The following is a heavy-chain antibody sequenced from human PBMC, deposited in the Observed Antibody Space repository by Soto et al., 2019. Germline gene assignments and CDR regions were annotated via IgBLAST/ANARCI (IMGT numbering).Heavy chain of an antibody. V-gene: IGHV3-23*01. CDR3: ANRGYSLRPMNY. D-gene: IGHD5-18*01. Sequence: EVQLLESGGGLVQPGGSLRLSCAASGFTFSSYAMSWVRQAPGKGLEWVSAISGSGGSTYYADSVKGRFTISRDNSKNTLYLQVNRLRAEDTAVYYCANRGYSLRPMNYWGQGTLVTFSS. CDR2: ISGSGGST. CDR1: GFTFSSYA. J-gene: IGHJ4*02.